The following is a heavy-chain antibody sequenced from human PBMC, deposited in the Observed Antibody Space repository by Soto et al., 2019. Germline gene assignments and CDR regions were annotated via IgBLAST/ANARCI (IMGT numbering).Heavy chain of an antibody. CDR1: GGTMSVDP. Sequence: VKRGRKRAGGTMSVDPVSRGRNDPEQGREWMGGIIPIFGTANYAQKFQGRVTITADESTSTAYMELSSLRSEDTAVYYCARGSQAGGLQLRSYYYNGMDVWRQRSTV. V-gene: IGHV1-69*01. CDR2: IIPIFGTA. CDR3: ARGSQAGGLQLRSYYYNGMDV. J-gene: IGHJ6*02. D-gene: IGHD5-12*01.